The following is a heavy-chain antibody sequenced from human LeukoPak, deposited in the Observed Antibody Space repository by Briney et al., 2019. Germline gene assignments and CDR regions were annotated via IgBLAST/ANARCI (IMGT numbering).Heavy chain of an antibody. V-gene: IGHV3-30*18. CDR1: GFSFRNYG. J-gene: IGHJ4*02. D-gene: IGHD4-23*01. CDR2: ISDDGSYK. Sequence: GGSLRLSCAASGFSFRNYGMHCVRQAPGKGLEWVAVISDDGSYKNYADSVKGRFTVSRDNSNNTLYLQMNSLRAEDTAVYYCAKDAPTVLILFDYWGQGTLVTVSS. CDR3: AKDAPTVLILFDY.